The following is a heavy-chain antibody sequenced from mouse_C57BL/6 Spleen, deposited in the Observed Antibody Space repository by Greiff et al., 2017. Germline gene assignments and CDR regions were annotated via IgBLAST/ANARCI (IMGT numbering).Heavy chain of an antibody. CDR1: GYTFTSYW. J-gene: IGHJ4*01. Sequence: QVQLQQPGAELVMPGASVKLSCKASGYTFTSYWMHWVKQRPGQGLEWIGEIDPSDSFTNYNQKFKGRSTLTVDKSSSTAYMQLSSLTSEDSAVYYCARRSYDYEYYAMDYWGQGTSVTVSS. D-gene: IGHD2-4*01. CDR3: ARRSYDYEYYAMDY. CDR2: IDPSDSFT. V-gene: IGHV1-69*01.